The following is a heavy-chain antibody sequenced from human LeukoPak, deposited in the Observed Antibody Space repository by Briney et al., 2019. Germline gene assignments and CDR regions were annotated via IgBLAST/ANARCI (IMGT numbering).Heavy chain of an antibody. J-gene: IGHJ5*02. CDR1: GGSSSGYY. D-gene: IGHD2-2*01. V-gene: IGHV4-34*01. Sequence: SETLSLTCAVYGGSSSGYYWSWIRQPPGKGLEWIGEINHSGSTNYNPSLKSRVTISVDTSKNQFSLKLSSVTAADTAVYYCARGRRYCSSTSCYGWFDPWGQGTLVTVSS. CDR2: INHSGST. CDR3: ARGRRYCSSTSCYGWFDP.